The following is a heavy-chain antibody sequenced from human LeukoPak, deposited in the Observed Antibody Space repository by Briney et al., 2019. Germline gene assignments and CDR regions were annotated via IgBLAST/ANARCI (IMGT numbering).Heavy chain of an antibody. CDR1: GGSISSSNW. CDR3: ARDHSLNSSSWDNWFDP. CDR2: IYHSGST. D-gene: IGHD6-13*01. V-gene: IGHV4-4*02. Sequence: SGTLFLTCAVSGGSISSSNWWSWVRQPPGKGLEWIGEIYHSGSTNYNPSLKSRVTISVDKSKNQFSLKLSSVTAADTAVYYCARDHSLNSSSWDNWFDPWGQGTLVTVSS. J-gene: IGHJ5*02.